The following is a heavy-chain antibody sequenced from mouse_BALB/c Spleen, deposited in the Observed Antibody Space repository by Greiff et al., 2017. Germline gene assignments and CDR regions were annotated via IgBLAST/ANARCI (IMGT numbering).Heavy chain of an antibody. CDR3: ARSTSPSYFDY. CDR1: GYTFTSYW. Sequence: QVQLQQPGAELVKPGASVKLSCKASGYTFTSYWMHWVKQRPGQGLEWIGEINPSNGRTNYNEKFKSKATLTVDKSSSTAYMQLSSLTSEDSAVYYCARSTSPSYFDYWGQGTTLTVSS. V-gene: IGHV1S81*02. CDR2: INPSNGRT. J-gene: IGHJ2*01.